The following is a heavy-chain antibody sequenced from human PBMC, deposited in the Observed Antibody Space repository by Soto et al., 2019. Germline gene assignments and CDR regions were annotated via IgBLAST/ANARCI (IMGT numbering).Heavy chain of an antibody. J-gene: IGHJ4*02. D-gene: IGHD1-26*01. CDR2: IYYTGGT. CDR3: ARGLSGSYPLFDY. Sequence: QVQLQESGPGLVKPSETLSLTCTVSSGSISGYYWSWIRQPPGKGLQCIGYIYYTGGTNYNPSHKSRVTISVDTSKNQFSLNLSSVTAADTAVYYCARGLSGSYPLFDYLGQGTLVTVSS. V-gene: IGHV4-59*01. CDR1: SGSISGYY.